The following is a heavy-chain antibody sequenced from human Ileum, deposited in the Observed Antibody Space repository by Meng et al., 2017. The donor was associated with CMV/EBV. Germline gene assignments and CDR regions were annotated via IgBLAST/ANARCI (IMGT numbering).Heavy chain of an antibody. J-gene: IGHJ4*02. Sequence: QVHPQASGPGLVKPSETLSLTCTVSDGSISSYYWSWIRQSAGKGLEWIGRIHTSGTTNYNPSLKSRVTLSLDTSKDQFSLKLTSVTAADTAVYYCAREKSSCTSSTCYGVDSWGQGTLVTVS. D-gene: IGHD2-2*01. V-gene: IGHV4-4*07. CDR1: DGSISSYY. CDR2: IHTSGTT. CDR3: AREKSSCTSSTCYGVDS.